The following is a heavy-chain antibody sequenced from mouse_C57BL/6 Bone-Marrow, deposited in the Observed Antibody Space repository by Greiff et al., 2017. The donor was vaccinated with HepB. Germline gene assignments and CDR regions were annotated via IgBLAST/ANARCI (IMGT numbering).Heavy chain of an antibody. CDR1: GFNIKDDY. CDR2: IHPNSGST. D-gene: IGHD1-1*01. Sequence: QVQLQQSGAELVRPGASVKLSCTASGFNIKDDYMHWVKQRPGQGLEWIGMIHPNSGSTNYNEKFKSKATLTVDKSSSTAYMQLSSLTSEDSAVYYCARPFIPSGDWGQGTTLTVSS. J-gene: IGHJ2*01. CDR3: ARPFIPSGD. V-gene: IGHV1-64*01.